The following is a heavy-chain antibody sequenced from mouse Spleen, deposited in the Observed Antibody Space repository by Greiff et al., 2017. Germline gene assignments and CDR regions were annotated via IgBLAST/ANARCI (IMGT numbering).Heavy chain of an antibody. J-gene: IGHJ4*01. D-gene: IGHD2-4*01. CDR1: GYTFTSYW. Sequence: VQLQESGAELAKPGASVKMSCKASGYTFTSYWMHWVKQRPGQGLEWIGYINPSTGYTEYNQKFKDKATLTADKSSSTAYMQLSSLTSEDSAVYYCARYPHIYYDYDESAMDYWGQGTSVTVSS. CDR3: ARYPHIYYDYDESAMDY. CDR2: INPSTGYT. V-gene: IGHV1-7*01.